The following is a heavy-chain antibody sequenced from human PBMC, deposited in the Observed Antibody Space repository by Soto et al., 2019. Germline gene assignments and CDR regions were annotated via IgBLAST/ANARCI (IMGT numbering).Heavy chain of an antibody. CDR2: FGVDYVT. V-gene: IGHV3-23*01. D-gene: IGHD2-8*02. J-gene: IGHJ4*02. Sequence: EVQLLESGGGLIQPGGSLRLSCATFGFSFSNYAMSWVRQAPGKGLEWVSGFGVDYVTYYADSVRGRFTISRDNSKNTLYLQMNSLRAEDTELYYCEKAKGSFDHTGPDQWGQGTLVKVSS. CDR1: GFSFSNYA. CDR3: EKAKGSFDHTGPDQ.